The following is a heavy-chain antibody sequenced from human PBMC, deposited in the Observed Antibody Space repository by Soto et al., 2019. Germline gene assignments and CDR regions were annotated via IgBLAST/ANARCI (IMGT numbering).Heavy chain of an antibody. V-gene: IGHV4-59*08. J-gene: IGHJ4*02. CDR2: ISYSGTT. D-gene: IGHD1-26*01. CDR1: GGSINSYY. Sequence: QVQLQESGPGLVKPSETLSLTCTVSGGSINSYYWSWIRQPPGKGLEWIAYISYSGTTNYNPSLNSRVTLSVDTSKNQLSLKLSSVTAADTAVYYCARHSSGTYDYWGQGTLVTVDS. CDR3: ARHSSGTYDY.